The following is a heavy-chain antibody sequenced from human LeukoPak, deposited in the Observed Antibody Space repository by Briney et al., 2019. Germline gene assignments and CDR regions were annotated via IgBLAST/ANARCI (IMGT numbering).Heavy chain of an antibody. CDR2: ISAYNGDT. CDR3: ARDPGYYDSSGYYTY. V-gene: IGHV1-18*01. D-gene: IGHD3-22*01. J-gene: IGHJ4*02. CDR1: GGTFSSYS. Sequence: ASVKVSCKASGGTFSSYSMHWVRQAPGQGLEWMGWISAYNGDTNYAQKLQGRVTMTTDTSTSTAYMELRSLRSDDTAVYYCARDPGYYDSSGYYTYWGQGTLVTVSS.